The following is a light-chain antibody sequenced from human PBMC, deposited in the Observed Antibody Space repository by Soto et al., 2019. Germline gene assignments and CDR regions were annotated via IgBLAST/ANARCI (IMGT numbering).Light chain of an antibody. CDR2: DTS. CDR3: HQRNK. Sequence: EIVLTQARATLSLAPGETATLSCRASQFLSSYVAWYQQKPGQPPRLLIYDTSNRATGIPARFSGSRSGTDFTLTISSLEPEDFGVYFCHQRNKFGQGTRLEIK. V-gene: IGKV3-11*01. J-gene: IGKJ5*01. CDR1: QFLSSY.